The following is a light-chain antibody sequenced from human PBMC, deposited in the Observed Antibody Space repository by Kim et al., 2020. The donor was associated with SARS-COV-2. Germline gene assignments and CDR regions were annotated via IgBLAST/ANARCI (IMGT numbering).Light chain of an antibody. CDR2: AAS. V-gene: IGKV1-17*01. CDR1: QGIRHD. CDR3: LQYNSYPLT. J-gene: IGKJ4*01. Sequence: DIQMTQSPSSLSASVGDRVTITCRASQGIRHDLGWYQQEPGKAPKRLIYAASSLRSGVPSRFSGSGSGTEFTLTISSLQPEDFATCYCLQYNSYPLTFGGGTKVDIK.